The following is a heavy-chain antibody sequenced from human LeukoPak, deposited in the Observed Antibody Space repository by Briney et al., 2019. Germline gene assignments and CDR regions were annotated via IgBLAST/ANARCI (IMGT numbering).Heavy chain of an antibody. V-gene: IGHV1-24*01. CDR1: GYTLTELS. D-gene: IGHD6-13*01. CDR3: ATESHSSSWYVNWFDP. CDR2: FDPEDGET. J-gene: IGHJ5*02. Sequence: ASVKVSCKVSGYTLTELSMHWVRQAPGKGLEWMGGFDPEDGETIYAQKFQGRVTMTEDTSTDTAYMELSSLRSEDTAVYYCATESHSSSWYVNWFDPWAREPWSPSPQ.